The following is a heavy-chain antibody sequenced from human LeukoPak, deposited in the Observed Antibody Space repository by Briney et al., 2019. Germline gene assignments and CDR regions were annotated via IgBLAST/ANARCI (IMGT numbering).Heavy chain of an antibody. Sequence: PGGSLRLSCAASGFTFSNNWMHWVRQAPGKGLAWVSRINSDGSTTNYADSVKGRFTVSRDNAKNTLYLQMNSLRAEDTAVYYCAGPWGSSVWGLDYWGQGTLVTVSS. CDR3: AGPWGSSVWGLDY. J-gene: IGHJ4*02. D-gene: IGHD6-19*01. V-gene: IGHV3-74*01. CDR2: INSDGSTT. CDR1: GFTFSNNW.